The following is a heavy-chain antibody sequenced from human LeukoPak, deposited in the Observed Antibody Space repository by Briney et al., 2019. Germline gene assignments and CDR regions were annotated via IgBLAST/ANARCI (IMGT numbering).Heavy chain of an antibody. D-gene: IGHD6-19*01. Sequence: PGGSLRLSCAASGFTFSNYAVSWVRQAPGKGLEWVSTISGSGRSTYYADSVKGRFTISRDNSKNTLYLQMNSLRAEDTAVYYCAKESGWYGGFDYWGQGTLVTVSS. CDR2: ISGSGRST. CDR3: AKESGWYGGFDY. J-gene: IGHJ4*02. CDR1: GFTFSNYA. V-gene: IGHV3-23*01.